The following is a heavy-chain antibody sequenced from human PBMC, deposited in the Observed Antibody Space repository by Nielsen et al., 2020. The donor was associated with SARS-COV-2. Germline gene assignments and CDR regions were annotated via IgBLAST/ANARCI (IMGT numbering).Heavy chain of an antibody. D-gene: IGHD4-17*01. CDR3: AGLSMTTVTTDY. V-gene: IGHV4-39*01. CDR2: IYYSGST. CDR1: GASTSSSSYY. J-gene: IGHJ4*02. Sequence: SETLSPTCTVSGASTSSSSYYWGWIRQPPGKGLEWIGSIYYSGSTYYNPSLKSRVTISVDTSKNQFSLKLSSVTAADTAVYYCAGLSMTTVTTDYWGQGTLVTVSS.